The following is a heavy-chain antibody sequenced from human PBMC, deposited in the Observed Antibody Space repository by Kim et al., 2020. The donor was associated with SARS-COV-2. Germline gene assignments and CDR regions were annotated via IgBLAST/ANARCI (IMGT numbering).Heavy chain of an antibody. V-gene: IGHV4-31*03. CDR3: AREARYCSGGSCSPDYYYGMDV. D-gene: IGHD2-15*01. CDR2: IYYSGST. Sequence: SETLSLTCTVSGGSISSGGYYWSWIRQHPGKGLEWIGYIYYSGSTYYNPSLKSRVTISVDTSKNQFSLKLSSVTAADTAVYYCAREARYCSGGSCSPDYYYGMDVWGQGTTVTVSS. CDR1: GGSISSGGYY. J-gene: IGHJ6*02.